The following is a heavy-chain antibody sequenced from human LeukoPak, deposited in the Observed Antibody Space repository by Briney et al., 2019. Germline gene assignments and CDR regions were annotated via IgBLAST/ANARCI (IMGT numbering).Heavy chain of an antibody. D-gene: IGHD1-14*01. Sequence: PGGSLRLSCAASGFNFTMNDMHWVRQVPGKGLEWVSAIGIAGDTSYRDSVKGRFTISRERAKNLLYLQMKSLRVGDTAVYYCARDGDRGMDVWGQGTTVIVSS. V-gene: IGHV3-13*01. J-gene: IGHJ6*02. CDR1: GFNFTMND. CDR2: IGIAGDT. CDR3: ARDGDRGMDV.